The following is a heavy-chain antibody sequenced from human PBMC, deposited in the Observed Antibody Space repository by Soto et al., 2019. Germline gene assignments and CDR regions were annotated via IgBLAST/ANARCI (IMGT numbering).Heavy chain of an antibody. CDR1: GFTFRSYG. CDR3: AKDSGRGSADYYFDY. V-gene: IGHV3-30*18. J-gene: IGHJ4*02. CDR2: ISSDGNDK. D-gene: IGHD3-10*01. Sequence: GGSLRLSGAASGFTFRSYGMHWVRQAPGKGLERVAVISSDGNDKYHADSVTGLFTISRDNSKNTLFLQMNSLRAEDTAIYFCAKDSGRGSADYYFDYWGQGTLVTVSS.